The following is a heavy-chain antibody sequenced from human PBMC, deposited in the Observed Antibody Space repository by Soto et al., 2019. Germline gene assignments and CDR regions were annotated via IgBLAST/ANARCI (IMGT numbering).Heavy chain of an antibody. V-gene: IGHV1-46*01. D-gene: IGHD4-17*01. CDR3: ATSSRVATVTSRYYYYYGMDV. CDR2: INPSGGST. J-gene: IGHJ6*02. CDR1: GYTFTSYY. Sequence: ASVKVSCKASGYTFTSYYMHWVRQAPGQGLEWMGIINPSGGSTSYAQKFQGRVTMTRDTSTSTVYMELSSLRSEDTAVYYCATSSRVATVTSRYYYYYGMDVWGQGTTVTVSS.